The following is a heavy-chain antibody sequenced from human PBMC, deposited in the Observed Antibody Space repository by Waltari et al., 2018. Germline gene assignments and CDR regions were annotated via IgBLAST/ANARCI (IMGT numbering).Heavy chain of an antibody. V-gene: IGHV1-2*02. CDR2: VNPRSGDT. Sequence: QIQLVQSGAEVKKPGASVKVSCKPSGYIFTAYYVHWLRQAPGQGLEWRGKVNPRSGDTTYAQKCQDRVTLISDTSINTAYMELTRLTSDDTAVYYCARDRASLGHPMSREFDYWGRGTLVTVS. D-gene: IGHD3-10*02. CDR1: GYIFTAYY. CDR3: ARDRASLGHPMSREFDY. J-gene: IGHJ4*02.